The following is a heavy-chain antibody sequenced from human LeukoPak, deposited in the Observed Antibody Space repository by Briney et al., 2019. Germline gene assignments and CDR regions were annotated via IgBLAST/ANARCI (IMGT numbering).Heavy chain of an antibody. CDR2: IKSETDGGTI. CDR1: GFTFTNAW. D-gene: IGHD1-26*01. V-gene: IGHV3-15*01. CDR3: TRDGSGTGFDH. J-gene: IGHJ4*02. Sequence: GGSLRLSCAASGFTFTNAWMSWVRQAPGKGLEWVGRIKSETDGGTIDYAAPVKGRFTISRDDSKNTLYLKMNSLKTEDSAVYYCTRDGSGTGFDHWGQGTLVTVSS.